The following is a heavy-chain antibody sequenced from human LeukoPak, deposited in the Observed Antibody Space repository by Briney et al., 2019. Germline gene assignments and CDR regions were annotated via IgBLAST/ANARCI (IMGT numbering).Heavy chain of an antibody. D-gene: IGHD3-10*01. V-gene: IGHV3-30*02. CDR3: AKEPTGRYYFDL. J-gene: IGHJ4*02. CDR1: GFTFSNYG. Sequence: GGSLRLSCAASGFTFSNYGMHWVRQAPGKGLEWVACIRFDGGKTYYADSVKGRFTISRDNSKNTLYVQLNSLRAEDTAVYHCAKEPTGRYYFDLWGQGTLVTVSS. CDR2: IRFDGGKT.